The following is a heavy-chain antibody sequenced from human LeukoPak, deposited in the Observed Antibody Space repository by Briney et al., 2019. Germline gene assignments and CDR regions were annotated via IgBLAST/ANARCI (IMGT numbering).Heavy chain of an antibody. CDR2: IYYGGST. J-gene: IGHJ4*02. Sequence: SETLSLTCTVSGGPISSSYYWGWIRQPPGKGPDWIGSIYYGGSTYYNPSLRSRVTTSVDTSKNQFSLKLTSVTAADTAVYYCARHGNHYYGSGGFDYWGQGTLVTVSS. CDR3: ARHGNHYYGSGGFDY. D-gene: IGHD3-10*01. CDR1: GGPISSSYY. V-gene: IGHV4-39*01.